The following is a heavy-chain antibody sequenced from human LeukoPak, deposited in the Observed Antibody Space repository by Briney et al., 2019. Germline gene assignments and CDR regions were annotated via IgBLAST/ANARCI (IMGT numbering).Heavy chain of an antibody. CDR3: AKDDTWELLDAFDI. CDR1: GFTFGSYE. CDR2: ISGSGGST. V-gene: IGHV3-23*01. J-gene: IGHJ3*02. Sequence: GGSLRLSCAASGFTFGSYEMNWVRQAPGKELEWVSSISGSGGSTYYADSVKGRFTISRDNSENTLYLQMNSLRAEDTAVYYCAKDDTWELLDAFDIWGQGTMVTVSS. D-gene: IGHD2-15*01.